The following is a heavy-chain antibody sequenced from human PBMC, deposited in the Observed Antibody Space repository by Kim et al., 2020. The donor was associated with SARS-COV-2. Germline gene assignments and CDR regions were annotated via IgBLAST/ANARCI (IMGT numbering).Heavy chain of an antibody. V-gene: IGHV5-10-1*01. D-gene: IGHD1-1*01. J-gene: IGHJ1*01. CDR3: ARQPNAEPFFQH. Sequence: NYSPSVQGHVTISADKSISTAYLQWSSLKASDTAIYYCARQPNAEPFFQHWGQGTLVTVSS.